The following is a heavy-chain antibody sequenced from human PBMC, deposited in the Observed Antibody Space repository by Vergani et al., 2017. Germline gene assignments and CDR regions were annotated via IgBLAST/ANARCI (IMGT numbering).Heavy chain of an antibody. Sequence: QVQLVQSGAEVKKPGASVMVSCKASGYTFTNYDINWVRQVTGQGLEWMGWMNPDSGNSGFAQKFQGRVSITRDTSISTAYMELSNLRSEDTAVYYCARGHPRNSADESYYFDYWGQGTLVIVSS. CDR1: GYTFTNYD. D-gene: IGHD3-10*01. CDR2: MNPDSGNS. J-gene: IGHJ4*02. CDR3: ARGHPRNSADESYYFDY. V-gene: IGHV1-8*03.